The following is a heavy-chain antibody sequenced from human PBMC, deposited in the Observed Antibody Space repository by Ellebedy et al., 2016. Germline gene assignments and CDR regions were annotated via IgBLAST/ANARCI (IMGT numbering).Heavy chain of an antibody. CDR1: GDSINSVDYY. CDR2: ISSIMTT. Sequence: SETLSLXCTVSGDSINSVDYYWTWIRQHPGKGLEWIGHISSIMTTSYNLSLRSRLTISSDTSKRHFSLKLTSVTAADTAVYYCARYDSSDKRTIDYWGQGTLVTVSS. V-gene: IGHV4-31*03. D-gene: IGHD4-11*01. CDR3: ARYDSSDKRTIDY. J-gene: IGHJ4*02.